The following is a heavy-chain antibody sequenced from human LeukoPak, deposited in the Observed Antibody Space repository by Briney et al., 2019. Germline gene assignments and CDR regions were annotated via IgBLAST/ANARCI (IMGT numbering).Heavy chain of an antibody. CDR2: ISGSGGST. V-gene: IGHV3-23*01. Sequence: GGSLRLSCAASGFTFSSYAMCWVRQAPGKGLEWVSAISGSGGSTYYADSVKGRFTISRDNSKNTLYLQMNSLRAEDTAVYYCAREVTFFGEFPAGAFDIWGQGTMVTVSS. D-gene: IGHD3-10*01. J-gene: IGHJ3*02. CDR3: AREVTFFGEFPAGAFDI. CDR1: GFTFSSYA.